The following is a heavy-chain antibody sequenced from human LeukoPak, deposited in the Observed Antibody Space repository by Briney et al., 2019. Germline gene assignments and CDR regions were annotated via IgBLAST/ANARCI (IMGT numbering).Heavy chain of an antibody. Sequence: SETLSLTCTVSGGSISSNSYYWGWIRQTPGKGLEWIGYIYYSGSTNYNPSLKSRFTISVATSKNQFSLKLSSVTAADTAVYYCARATHTYEEYCGGDCYYYYYMDVWGKGTTVTVSS. CDR1: GGSISSNSYY. D-gene: IGHD2-21*02. CDR2: IYYSGST. V-gene: IGHV4-61*05. CDR3: ARATHTYEEYCGGDCYYYYYMDV. J-gene: IGHJ6*03.